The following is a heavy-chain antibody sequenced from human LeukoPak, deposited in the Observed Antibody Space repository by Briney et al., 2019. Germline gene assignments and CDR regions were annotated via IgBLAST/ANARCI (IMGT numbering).Heavy chain of an antibody. CDR1: GFSVSSNY. J-gene: IGHJ4*02. V-gene: IGHV3-66*01. CDR2: IHSGGT. D-gene: IGHD3-3*01. CDR3: APEGPVFGV. Sequence: GGSLRLSCAASGFSVSSNYMSWVRQAPGKGLEWVSFIHSGGTYYVESVKGRFTISRDNSKNTVYLQMNSLRAEDTAMYYCAPEGPVFGVRGQGSLVTVSS.